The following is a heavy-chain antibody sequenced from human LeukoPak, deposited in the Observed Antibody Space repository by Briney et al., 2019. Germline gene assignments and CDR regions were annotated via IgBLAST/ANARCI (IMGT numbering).Heavy chain of an antibody. CDR2: ISSSSTI. Sequence: GRSLRLSCAASGFTFSSHRMHWVRQAPGRGLEWVSYISSSSTIYYADSVKGRFTISRDNAKNSLYLQMNSLRDEDTAMYYCARDRGHWGQSTLVTVPS. V-gene: IGHV3-48*02. J-gene: IGHJ1*01. CDR3: ARDRGH. CDR1: GFTFSSHR.